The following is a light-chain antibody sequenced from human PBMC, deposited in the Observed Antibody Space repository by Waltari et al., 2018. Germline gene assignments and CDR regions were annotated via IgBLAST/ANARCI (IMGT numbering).Light chain of an antibody. CDR2: EGS. Sequence: QSALTQPASVSGSPGQSITISCTGTSSDVGSYNLVSWYQQHPGKAPKLMIYEGSKRTSGVSNRFSGSKSGNTASLTISGLQAEDEADYYCCSYAGSRGWVFGGGTKLTVL. J-gene: IGLJ3*02. CDR1: SSDVGSYNL. CDR3: CSYAGSRGWV. V-gene: IGLV2-23*01.